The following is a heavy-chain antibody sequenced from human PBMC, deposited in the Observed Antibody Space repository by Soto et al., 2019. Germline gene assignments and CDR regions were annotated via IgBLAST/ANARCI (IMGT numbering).Heavy chain of an antibody. D-gene: IGHD3-3*02. CDR1: GGSFSDYY. CDR2: INHSGST. Sequence: SETLSLTCAVYGGSFSDYYWTWIRQPPGKGLEWIGEINHSGSTTYNPSLKSRVTISVDTSKNQFSLKLSSVTAADTAVYYCARGPNICTFDYWGHGTLVT. V-gene: IGHV4-34*01. CDR3: ARGPNICTFDY. J-gene: IGHJ4*01.